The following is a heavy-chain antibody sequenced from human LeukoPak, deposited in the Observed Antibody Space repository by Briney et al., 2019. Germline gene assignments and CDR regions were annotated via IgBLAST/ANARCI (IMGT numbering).Heavy chain of an antibody. CDR1: GYTFIDSF. J-gene: IGHJ5*02. V-gene: IGHV1-46*01. CDR3: ARAQSGSYLGNWFDP. Sequence: ASVKVSCKASGYTFIDSFMHWVRQAPGQGLEWMGLIDPSGGSTSYAQNFQRRVTMTRDTSTSTVYMELSSLRSEDTAVYYCARAQSGSYLGNWFDPWGQGTLVTVSS. CDR2: IDPSGGST. D-gene: IGHD1-26*01.